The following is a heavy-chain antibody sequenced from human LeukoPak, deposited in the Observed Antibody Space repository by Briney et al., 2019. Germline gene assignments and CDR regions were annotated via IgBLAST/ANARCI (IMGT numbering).Heavy chain of an antibody. Sequence: GGSLRLSCAASGFTFSNYWMSWVREAPGKGLEWVSGIINNGGSTYYADSVKGRFTISRDNSKNTLYLQMNSLRAEDTAIYYCAKFQVVPFPYYYYMDVWGRGTTVTVSS. D-gene: IGHD6-13*01. CDR1: GFTFSNYW. J-gene: IGHJ6*03. CDR2: IINNGGST. CDR3: AKFQVVPFPYYYYMDV. V-gene: IGHV3-23*01.